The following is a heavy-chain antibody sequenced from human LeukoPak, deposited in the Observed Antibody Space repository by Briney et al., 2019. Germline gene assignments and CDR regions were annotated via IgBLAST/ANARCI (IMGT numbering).Heavy chain of an antibody. V-gene: IGHV3-9*01. Sequence: GGSLRLSCAASGFTFDDYAMHWVRQAPGKGLEWVSGISWNSGSIGYADSVKGRFTISRDNAKNSLYLQMNSLRAEDTALYYCAKDTRWLGFDYWGQGTLVTVSP. CDR2: ISWNSGSI. J-gene: IGHJ4*02. CDR1: GFTFDDYA. CDR3: AKDTRWLGFDY. D-gene: IGHD6-19*01.